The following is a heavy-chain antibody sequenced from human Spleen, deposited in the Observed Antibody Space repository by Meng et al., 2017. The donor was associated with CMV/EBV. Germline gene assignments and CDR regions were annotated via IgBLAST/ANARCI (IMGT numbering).Heavy chain of an antibody. V-gene: IGHV3-23*01. J-gene: IGHJ4*02. CDR1: GFTFSSSA. CDR3: AKGEGGSYGYFFHY. CDR2: FSGICGST. D-gene: IGHD4-17*01. Sequence: SGFTFSSSAMSWGRHSPGKGLEWFSVFSGICGSTYCADSVKGRFTISRDNSQNTLYLQMNSLIAEDTAVYYCAKGEGGSYGYFFHYWGQGTLVTVSS.